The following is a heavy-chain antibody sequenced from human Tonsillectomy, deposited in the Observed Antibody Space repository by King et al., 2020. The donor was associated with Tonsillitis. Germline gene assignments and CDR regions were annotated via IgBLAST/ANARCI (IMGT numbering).Heavy chain of an antibody. J-gene: IGHJ6*02. CDR3: AKELDYSDFDYSDYDYYDYGLDI. CDR1: GFTFSTYG. Sequence: HVQLVESGGGVVQPGGSLSLSCAASGFTFSTYGIHWVRQAPGKGLEWVAFIRYDGSNKYYADSVKGRFTISRDNSKNTLSLQMNTLRAEDTAVYYCAKELDYSDFDYSDYDYYDYGLDIWGQGTTVTVSS. CDR2: IRYDGSNK. V-gene: IGHV3-30*02. D-gene: IGHD4-11*01.